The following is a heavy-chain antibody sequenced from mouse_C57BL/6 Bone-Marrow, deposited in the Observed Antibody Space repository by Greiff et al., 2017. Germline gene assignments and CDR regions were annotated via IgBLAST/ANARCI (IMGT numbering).Heavy chain of an antibody. CDR3: ARRNDYDWFAY. CDR2: INPNNGGT. Sequence: VQLQQSGPELVKPGASVKISCKASGYTFTDYYMNWVQQSHGKSLEWIGDINPNNGGTSYNQKFKGKATLTVDKSSSTAYMALRSLISEDSAVYYCARRNDYDWFAYWGRGTLVTVSA. J-gene: IGHJ3*01. V-gene: IGHV1-26*01. D-gene: IGHD2-4*01. CDR1: GYTFTDYY.